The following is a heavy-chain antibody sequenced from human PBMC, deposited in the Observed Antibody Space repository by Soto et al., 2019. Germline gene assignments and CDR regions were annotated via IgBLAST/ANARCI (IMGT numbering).Heavy chain of an antibody. CDR1: GYSFTSYW. D-gene: IGHD4-17*01. Sequence: GESLKISCKGSGYSFTSYWISWVRQMPGKGLEWMGRIDPSDSYTNYSPSFQGHVTISADKSISTAYLQWSSLKASDTAMYYCARTSKYGDSPGHYYYYGMDVWGQGTTVTVSS. J-gene: IGHJ6*02. CDR3: ARTSKYGDSPGHYYYYGMDV. V-gene: IGHV5-10-1*01. CDR2: IDPSDSYT.